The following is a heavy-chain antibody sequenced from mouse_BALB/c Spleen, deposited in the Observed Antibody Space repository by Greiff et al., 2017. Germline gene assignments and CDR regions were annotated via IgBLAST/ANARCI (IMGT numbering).Heavy chain of an antibody. Sequence: EVMLVESGGGLVQPGGSLKLSCAASGFTFSSYTMSWVRQTPEKRLEWVAYISNGGGSTYYPDTVKGRFTISRDNAKNTLYLQMSSLKSEDTAMYYCARHGRYDGYFDVWGAGTTVTVSS. J-gene: IGHJ1*01. CDR1: GFTFSSYT. CDR3: ARHGRYDGYFDV. V-gene: IGHV5-12-2*01. D-gene: IGHD2-14*01. CDR2: ISNGGGST.